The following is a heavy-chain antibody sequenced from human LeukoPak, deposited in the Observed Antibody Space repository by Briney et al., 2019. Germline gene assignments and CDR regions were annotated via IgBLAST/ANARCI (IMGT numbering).Heavy chain of an antibody. CDR3: AIPLDTAMVVDY. CDR2: ISAYNGNT. CDR1: GYTFTSYG. D-gene: IGHD5-18*01. Sequence: ASVKVSCKASGYTFTSYGISWVRQAPGQGLEWMGWISAYNGNTNYAQKLQGRVTMTTDTSTSTAYMELRSLRSDDTAVYYCAIPLDTAMVVDYWGQGTLVTVSS. J-gene: IGHJ4*02. V-gene: IGHV1-18*01.